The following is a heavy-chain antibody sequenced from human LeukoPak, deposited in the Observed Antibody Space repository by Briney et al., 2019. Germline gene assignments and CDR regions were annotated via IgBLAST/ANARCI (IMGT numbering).Heavy chain of an antibody. CDR2: ISAYNGNT. Sequence: GASVKVSCKASGYTFTSYGISWVRQAPGQGLEWMGWISAYNGNTNYAQKLQGRVTMTTDTSTSTAYMELRSLRSDDTAVYYCARDLRIFSRAGDAFDIWGQGTMVTVSS. CDR1: GYTFTSYG. D-gene: IGHD2-15*01. J-gene: IGHJ3*02. CDR3: ARDLRIFSRAGDAFDI. V-gene: IGHV1-18*01.